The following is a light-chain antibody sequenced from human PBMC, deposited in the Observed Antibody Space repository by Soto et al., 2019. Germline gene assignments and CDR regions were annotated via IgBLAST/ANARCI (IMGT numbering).Light chain of an antibody. CDR2: KAS. CDR1: QSISSW. CDR3: QQYNSYPT. V-gene: IGKV1-5*03. Sequence: DIQMTQSPSTLSASVGDRVTITCRASQSISSWLAWYKQKPGKAPNLLIYKASSLESGVPSRFSGSGSGTEITLIISSLQPDDFATYYCQQYNSYPTVGGGTKVEIK. J-gene: IGKJ4*01.